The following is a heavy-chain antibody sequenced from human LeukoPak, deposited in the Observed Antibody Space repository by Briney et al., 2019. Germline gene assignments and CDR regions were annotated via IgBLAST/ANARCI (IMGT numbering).Heavy chain of an antibody. Sequence: ASVKVSCKASGYTFTSYGISWVRQAPGQGLEWMGWISPYNGNTNYAPKLQGRVTMTTDIATSTAYMELTSLTSDDTAVYYCARDRQCGYWGQGTLVTVSS. CDR2: ISPYNGNT. J-gene: IGHJ4*02. CDR1: GYTFTSYG. CDR3: ARDRQCGY. D-gene: IGHD2-21*01. V-gene: IGHV1-18*01.